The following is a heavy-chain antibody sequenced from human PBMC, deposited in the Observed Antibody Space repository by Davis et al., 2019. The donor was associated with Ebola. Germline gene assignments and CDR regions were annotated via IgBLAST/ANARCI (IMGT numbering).Heavy chain of an antibody. D-gene: IGHD6-6*01. J-gene: IGHJ4*02. Sequence: GESLKISCAASGFTVSSNYMSWVRQAPGKGLEWVSVIYSGGSTYYADSVKGRFTISRDNSKNTLYLQMNSLRAEDTAVYYCAKDPGGAARPEPYYFDYWGQGTLVTVSS. CDR2: IYSGGST. V-gene: IGHV3-53*05. CDR1: GFTVSSNY. CDR3: AKDPGGAARPEPYYFDY.